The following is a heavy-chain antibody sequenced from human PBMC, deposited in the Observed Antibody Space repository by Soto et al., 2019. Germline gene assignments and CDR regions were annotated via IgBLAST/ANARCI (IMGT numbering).Heavy chain of an antibody. V-gene: IGHV1-46*02. CDR2: INPSGAST. Sequence: VQLVQSGAEVKKPGASVKVACKASGYSFNSYYMHWVRLAPGQGPERMGVINPSGASTSYAQKFPGRVTMTRDTSTSTVYMELSSLRSEDTALYYCASAYNAYQRQHVFDIWGQGTLVTVAS. D-gene: IGHD3-16*01. CDR3: ASAYNAYQRQHVFDI. CDR1: GYSFNSYY. J-gene: IGHJ3*02.